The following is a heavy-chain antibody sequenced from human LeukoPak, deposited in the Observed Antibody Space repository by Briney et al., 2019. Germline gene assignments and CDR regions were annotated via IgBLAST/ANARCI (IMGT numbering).Heavy chain of an antibody. V-gene: IGHV1-18*01. CDR1: GYTFTSYG. CDR3: ARAGSVGYGSGSYFDY. J-gene: IGHJ4*02. D-gene: IGHD3-10*01. CDR2: ISAYNGNT. Sequence: GASVKVSCKASGYTFTSYGISWVRQAPGQGLEWMGWISAYNGNTNYAQKLQGRVTMTTDTSTSTAYMELSRLRSDDTAVYYCARAGSVGYGSGSYFDYWGQGTLVTVSS.